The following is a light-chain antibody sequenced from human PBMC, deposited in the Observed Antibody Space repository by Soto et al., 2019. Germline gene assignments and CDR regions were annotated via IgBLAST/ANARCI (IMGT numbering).Light chain of an antibody. J-gene: IGKJ2*01. Sequence: DIQMTQSPSSLSASVGDRVTITCRASQSIHINLNWYQQKPGKAPNLLIYAASNLESGVPSRFSGSGSGTDFTLTISSLQLEDFATYYCQQTYSTLYTFGQGTKLEIK. CDR3: QQTYSTLYT. CDR2: AAS. V-gene: IGKV1-39*01. CDR1: QSIHIN.